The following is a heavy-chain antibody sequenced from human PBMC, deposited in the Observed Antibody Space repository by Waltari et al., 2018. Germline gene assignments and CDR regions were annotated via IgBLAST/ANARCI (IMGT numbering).Heavy chain of an antibody. CDR1: GASISTNST. J-gene: IGHJ1*01. V-gene: IGHV4-39*01. D-gene: IGHD4-17*01. Sequence: QLQLQESGPGLVKPSETLSLTCTVSGASISTNSTWGWIRQPPGKGLEWMGNMQYRGSTFYNPSLKSRVTISRDTSKNQFSLRLSSVGAADTAVYFCGRIAFGDDGGYFQHWGQGTLVTVSS. CDR2: MQYRGST. CDR3: GRIAFGDDGGYFQH.